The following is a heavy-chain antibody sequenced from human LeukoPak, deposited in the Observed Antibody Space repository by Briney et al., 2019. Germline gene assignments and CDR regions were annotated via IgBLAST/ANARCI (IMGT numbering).Heavy chain of an antibody. Sequence: SETLSLTCAVSGGSISSGGYSWSWIRQPPGKGLEWIGYIYYSGSTYYNPSLKSRVTISVDTSKNQFSLKLSSVTAADTAVYYCARDSRYYDSSGSKVDAFDIWGQGTMVTVSS. CDR2: IYYSGST. CDR1: GGSISSGGYS. CDR3: ARDSRYYDSSGSKVDAFDI. J-gene: IGHJ3*02. D-gene: IGHD3-22*01. V-gene: IGHV4-30-4*07.